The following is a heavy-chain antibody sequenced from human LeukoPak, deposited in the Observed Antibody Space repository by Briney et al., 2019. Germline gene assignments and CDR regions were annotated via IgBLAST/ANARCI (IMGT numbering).Heavy chain of an antibody. CDR1: GFTFSSYA. V-gene: IGHV3-23*01. Sequence: GGSLRLSCAASGFTFSSYAMSWVRQAPGKGLEWVSVISGSGGSTYYADSVKGRFTISRDNSKNTLYLQMNSLRAEDTAVYYCAKAYSSGWSPSLDYWGQGTLVTVSS. D-gene: IGHD6-19*01. J-gene: IGHJ4*02. CDR2: ISGSGGST. CDR3: AKAYSSGWSPSLDY.